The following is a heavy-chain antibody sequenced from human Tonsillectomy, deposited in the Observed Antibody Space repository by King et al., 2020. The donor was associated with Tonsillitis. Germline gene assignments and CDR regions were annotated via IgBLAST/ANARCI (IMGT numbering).Heavy chain of an antibody. V-gene: IGHV3-23*04. CDR3: AKPTGYLHAFDI. CDR1: GFTFKNYA. J-gene: IGHJ3*02. Sequence: VQLVESGGGLVQPGGSLRLSCAASGFTFKNYAMSWVRQAPGKGLEWVSTVSGSGGSTYYADSVRGRFTISRDNSNNPLYLQMNTLRAEDTAVYYCAKPTGYLHAFDIWGHGTMVTVSS. CDR2: VSGSGGST. D-gene: IGHD3-9*01.